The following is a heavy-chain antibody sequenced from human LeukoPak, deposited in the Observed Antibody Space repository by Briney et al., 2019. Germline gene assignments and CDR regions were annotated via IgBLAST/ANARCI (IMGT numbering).Heavy chain of an antibody. J-gene: IGHJ4*02. Sequence: HPGGSLRLSCAASGFTFSDYSLTRVRQAPGKGLEWVSSISSTSSYIYYADSLKGRFTISRDNAKNSLYLQMNSLRAEDTAVYYCARTVTAGIYRGGYYFDYWGQGALVTVSS. V-gene: IGHV3-21*01. CDR1: GFTFSDYS. CDR3: ARTVTAGIYRGGYYFDY. CDR2: ISSTSSYI. D-gene: IGHD6-13*01.